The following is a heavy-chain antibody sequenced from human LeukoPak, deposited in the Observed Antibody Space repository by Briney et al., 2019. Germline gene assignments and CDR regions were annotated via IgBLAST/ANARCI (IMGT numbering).Heavy chain of an antibody. Sequence: GGSLRLSCAASGFTFSNALMSWVRQAPGKGLEWVGRIKSKTDGGTTDYAAPVKGRFTISRDDSKNTLYLQMNSLKTEDTAVYYCTTDIVVVPAAIAEDYWGQGTLVTVSS. CDR3: TTDIVVVPAAIAEDY. CDR2: IKSKTDGGTT. D-gene: IGHD2-2*02. J-gene: IGHJ4*02. CDR1: GFTFSNAL. V-gene: IGHV3-15*01.